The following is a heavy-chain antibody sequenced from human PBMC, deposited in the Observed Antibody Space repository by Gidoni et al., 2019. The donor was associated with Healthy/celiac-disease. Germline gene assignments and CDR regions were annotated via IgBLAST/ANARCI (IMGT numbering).Heavy chain of an antibody. V-gene: IGHV3-7*01. D-gene: IGHD6-13*01. CDR1: GFTFSSYW. CDR3: ARVLGYSGRYYYYDYGMDV. Sequence: EVQLVESGGGLVQPGGSLRLSCAASGFTFSSYWMSGVRQAPGKGLEWVANIKQDGSEKYYVDSVKGRFTISRDNAKNSLYLQMNSLRDEDTAVYYCARVLGYSGRYYYYDYGMDVWGQGTTVTVSS. CDR2: IKQDGSEK. J-gene: IGHJ6*02.